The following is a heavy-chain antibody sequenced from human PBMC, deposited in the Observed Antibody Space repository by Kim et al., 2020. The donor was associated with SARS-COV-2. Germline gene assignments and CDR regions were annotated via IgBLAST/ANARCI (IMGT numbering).Heavy chain of an antibody. J-gene: IGHJ6*02. CDR2: IWYDGSNK. V-gene: IGHV3-33*01. D-gene: IGHD5-12*01. CDR3: AREQATITYYYYGMDV. CDR1: GFTFSSYG. Sequence: GGSLRLSCAASGFTFSSYGMRWVRQAPGKGLEWVAVIWYDGSNKYYADSVKGRFTISRDNSKNTLYLQMNSLRAEDTAVYYSAREQATITYYYYGMDVWGQGTTVTVSS.